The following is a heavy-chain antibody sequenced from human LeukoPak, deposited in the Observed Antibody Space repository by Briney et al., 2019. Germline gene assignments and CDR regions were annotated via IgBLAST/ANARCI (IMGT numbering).Heavy chain of an antibody. D-gene: IGHD3-22*01. Sequence: RPGGSLRLSCAASGFTFSSYDMHWVHQATGKGLEWVSAIGTAGDTYYPGSVKGRFTISRENAKNSLYLQMNSLRAGDTAVYYCARADSSVGAFDIWGQGTMVTVSS. J-gene: IGHJ3*02. CDR1: GFTFSSYD. V-gene: IGHV3-13*01. CDR2: IGTAGDT. CDR3: ARADSSVGAFDI.